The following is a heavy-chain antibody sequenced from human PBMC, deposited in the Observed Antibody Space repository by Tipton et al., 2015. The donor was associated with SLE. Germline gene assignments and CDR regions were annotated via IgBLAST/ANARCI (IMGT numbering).Heavy chain of an antibody. J-gene: IGHJ4*02. CDR3: ARSSGYYYADFDY. CDR2: ISSSSSYI. Sequence: SLRLSCAASGFTFSSYAMSWVRQAPGKGLEWVSSISSSSSYIYYADSVKGRFSISRDNAKNSLYLQMNSLRAEDTAVYYCARSSGYYYADFDYWGQGTLVTVSS. V-gene: IGHV3-21*01. CDR1: GFTFSSYA. D-gene: IGHD3-22*01.